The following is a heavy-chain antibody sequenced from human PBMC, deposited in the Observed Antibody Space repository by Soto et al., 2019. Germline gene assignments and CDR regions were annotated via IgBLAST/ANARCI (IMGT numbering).Heavy chain of an antibody. Sequence: PGGSLRLSCAASGFTVSSNYMSWVRQAPGKGLEWVSVIYSGGSTYYADSVKGRFTISRDNSKNTLYLQMNSLRAEDTAVHYCARGQYYYDSSGYYHYYFDYWGQGTLVTVSS. CDR1: GFTVSSNY. D-gene: IGHD3-22*01. CDR2: IYSGGST. V-gene: IGHV3-53*01. CDR3: ARGQYYYDSSGYYHYYFDY. J-gene: IGHJ4*02.